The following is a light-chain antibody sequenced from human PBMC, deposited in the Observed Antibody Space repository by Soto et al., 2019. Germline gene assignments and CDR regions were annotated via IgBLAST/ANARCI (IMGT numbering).Light chain of an antibody. CDR2: GAS. J-gene: IGKJ4*01. Sequence: EIVMTQSPATRSVSPGESATLSCRASQSVRSNLAWYQQKPGQAPRLLIYGASTRATGIPARFSGSGSGTEYTLTISGLQSEDFAVYYCHQYNIWPPLLFGGGTKVDIK. V-gene: IGKV3-15*01. CDR3: HQYNIWPPLL. CDR1: QSVRSN.